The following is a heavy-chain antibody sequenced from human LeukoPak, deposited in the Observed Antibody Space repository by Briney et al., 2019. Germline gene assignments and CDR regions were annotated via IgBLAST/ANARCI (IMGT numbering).Heavy chain of an antibody. CDR3: AKGGYCSGGSCLVYYYYYYMDV. D-gene: IGHD2-15*01. CDR1: GFTVSSNY. J-gene: IGHJ6*03. Sequence: PGGSLRLSCAASGFTVSSNYMSWVRQAPGKGLEWVSAISGSGGSTYYADSVKGRFTISRDNSKNTLYLQMNSLRAEDTAVYYCAKGGYCSGGSCLVYYYYYYMDVWGKGTTVTVSS. V-gene: IGHV3-23*01. CDR2: ISGSGGST.